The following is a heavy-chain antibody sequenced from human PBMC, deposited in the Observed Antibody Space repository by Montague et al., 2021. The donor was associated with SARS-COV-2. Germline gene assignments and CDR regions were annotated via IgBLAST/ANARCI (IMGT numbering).Heavy chain of an antibody. CDR1: GFSLSTSGMC. CDR2: IDWDGDK. J-gene: IGHJ6*02. CDR3: ARGPSDTYYYNGMDV. V-gene: IGHV2-70*11. Sequence: PALVKPTKTLTLTCTFSGFSLSTSGMCMTWIRQPPGKALEWLARIDWDGDKYYNTSLKSRLTISKDTSKNLVVLTMTNMDPVDTPTYYCARGPSDTYYYNGMDVWGRGTTVTVSS.